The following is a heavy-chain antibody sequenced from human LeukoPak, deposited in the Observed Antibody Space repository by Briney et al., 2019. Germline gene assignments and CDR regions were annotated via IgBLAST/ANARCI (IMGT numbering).Heavy chain of an antibody. J-gene: IGHJ4*02. D-gene: IGHD4-17*01. V-gene: IGHV4-59*01. CDR3: ARVNENDYDDYFDY. CDR2: IYYSGST. Sequence: SETLSLTCTVSGGSISSYYWSWIRQPPGKGLEWIGYIYYSGSTNYNTSLKSRVTLSVDTSKNQLSLRLSSVTAADTAVYYCARVNENDYDDYFDYWGQGTLVTVST. CDR1: GGSISSYY.